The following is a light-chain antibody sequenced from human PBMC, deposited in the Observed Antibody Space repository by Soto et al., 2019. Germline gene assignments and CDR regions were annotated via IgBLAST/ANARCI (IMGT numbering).Light chain of an antibody. CDR3: HQYGSSAPYT. CDR2: GAS. CDR1: QSVSSSY. Sequence: EIVLTQSPGTLSLSPGERATLSCRASQSVSSSYVAWYQQKHGQAPRLLIYGASSRATGIPDRFSGSASGTDFTLPISRLEPEDFVVYYCHQYGSSAPYTFGQGTKLEIK. J-gene: IGKJ2*01. V-gene: IGKV3-20*01.